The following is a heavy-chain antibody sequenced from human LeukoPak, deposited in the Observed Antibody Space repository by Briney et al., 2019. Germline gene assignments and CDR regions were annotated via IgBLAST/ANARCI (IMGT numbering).Heavy chain of an antibody. J-gene: IGHJ6*02. V-gene: IGHV3-7*05. D-gene: IGHD3-3*02. CDR2: IKEDGSEK. Sequence: GGSLRLSCGASGFTFSSYWMSWVRQVPGKGLEWVAKIKEDGSEKYYVDSVEGRFTISRDNAKNSLCLQMNSLRAEDTAVYYCAGISSNPEDYYYGMDVWGQGTTVTVSS. CDR3: AGISSNPEDYYYGMDV. CDR1: GFTFSSYW.